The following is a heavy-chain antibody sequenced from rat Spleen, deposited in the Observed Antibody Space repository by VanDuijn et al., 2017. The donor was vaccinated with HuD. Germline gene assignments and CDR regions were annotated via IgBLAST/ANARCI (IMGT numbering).Heavy chain of an antibody. CDR3: ARRHYGYTDYFDY. J-gene: IGHJ2*01. Sequence: EVQLVESGGGLVQPGRSLKLSCAASGFTFSDYNMAWVRQAPKKGLEWVASITTGGAITSYRDSVKGRFTISRDTAKSTLYLQMDSLRSEDTATYYCARRHYGYTDYFDYWGQGVMVTVSS. D-gene: IGHD1-9*01. CDR2: ITTGGAIT. CDR1: GFTFSDYN. V-gene: IGHV5S23*01.